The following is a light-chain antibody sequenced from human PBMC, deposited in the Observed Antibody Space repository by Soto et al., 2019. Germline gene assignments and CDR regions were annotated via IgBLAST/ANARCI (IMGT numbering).Light chain of an antibody. V-gene: IGLV1-40*01. J-gene: IGLJ1*01. CDR2: GNS. CDR1: SSNFGAGYD. Sequence: QSVLTQPLSVSGAPGQRVTISCTGSSSNFGAGYDVHWYQQLPGTAPKLLIYGNSNRPSGVPDRFSGSKSGTSASLAITGLQAEDEADYYCQSYDSSLSGYVFGTGTKVTVL. CDR3: QSYDSSLSGYV.